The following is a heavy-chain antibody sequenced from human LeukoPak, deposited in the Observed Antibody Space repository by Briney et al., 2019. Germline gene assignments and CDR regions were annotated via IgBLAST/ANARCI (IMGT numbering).Heavy chain of an antibody. CDR2: INHSGST. V-gene: IGHV4-34*01. CDR3: AREGGGYYGSGSYNWFDP. D-gene: IGHD3-10*01. Sequence: PSQTLSLTCAVYGGSFSGYYWSWIRQPPGKGLEWIGEINHSGSTNYNPSLKSRVTISVDTSRNQFSLKLSSVTAADKAVYYCAREGGGYYGSGSYNWFDPWGQGTLVTVSS. J-gene: IGHJ5*02. CDR1: GGSFSGYY.